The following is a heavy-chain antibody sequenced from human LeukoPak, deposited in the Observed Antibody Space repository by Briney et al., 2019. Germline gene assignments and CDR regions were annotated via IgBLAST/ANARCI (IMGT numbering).Heavy chain of an antibody. CDR1: GYTFTSYA. V-gene: IGHV7-4-1*02. D-gene: IGHD6-19*01. Sequence: ASVKVSCKASGYTFTSYAMNWVRQAPGQGLEWMGWINTDTGNPTYAQGFTGRFVFALDTSVSTAYLQISSLKAEDTAVYYCARSADIAVAVMYYGMDVWGQGTTVTVSS. CDR2: INTDTGNP. J-gene: IGHJ6*02. CDR3: ARSADIAVAVMYYGMDV.